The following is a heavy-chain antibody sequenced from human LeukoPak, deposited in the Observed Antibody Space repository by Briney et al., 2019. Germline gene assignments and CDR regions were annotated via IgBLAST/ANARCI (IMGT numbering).Heavy chain of an antibody. V-gene: IGHV3-23*01. D-gene: IGHD3-10*01. J-gene: IGHJ5*02. CDR2: IGADGVTT. CDR1: GFTFTSFP. CDR3: AKTWFGDLEIRFDP. Sequence: PGGSLRLSCAASGFTFTSFPMSWVRRAPGKGLEYLSLIGADGVTTYYADSVKGRFTISGDNSNNTLYLQMNSLRAGDTAVYYCAKTWFGDLEIRFDPWGQGTLVTVSS.